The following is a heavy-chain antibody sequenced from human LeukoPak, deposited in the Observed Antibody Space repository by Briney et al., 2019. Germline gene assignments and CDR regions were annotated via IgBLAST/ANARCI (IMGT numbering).Heavy chain of an antibody. CDR3: ARDIGITGTTSDFDY. V-gene: IGHV3-21*01. CDR2: ISSSSSYI. Sequence: GGSLRLSCAASGFTFSSYWMNWVRQAPGKGLEWVSSISSSSSYIYYADSVKGRFTISRDNAKNSLYLQMNSLRAEDTAVYYCARDIGITGTTSDFDYWGQGTLVTVSS. CDR1: GFTFSSYW. D-gene: IGHD1-7*01. J-gene: IGHJ4*02.